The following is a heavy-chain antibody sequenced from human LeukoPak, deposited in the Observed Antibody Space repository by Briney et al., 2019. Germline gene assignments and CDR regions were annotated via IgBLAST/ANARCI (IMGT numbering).Heavy chain of an antibody. CDR1: GITLSNYG. V-gene: IGHV3-23*01. Sequence: GGSLRLSCAVSGITLSNYGMSWVRQAPGNGLEWVAGISDSGGGTNYADSVKGRFTISRDNPKNTLYLQMNSLRAEDTAVYFCAKRGVVIRVILVGFHKEAYYFDSWGQGALVTVSS. CDR3: AKRGVVIRVILVGFHKEAYYFDS. J-gene: IGHJ4*02. D-gene: IGHD3-22*01. CDR2: ISDSGGGT.